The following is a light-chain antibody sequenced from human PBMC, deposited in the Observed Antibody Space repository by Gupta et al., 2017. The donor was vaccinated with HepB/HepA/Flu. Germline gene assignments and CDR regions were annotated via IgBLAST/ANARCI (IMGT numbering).Light chain of an antibody. Sequence: SYVLTQPPSVSVAPAKTARITCGGTHIGSKSVNWYQQNPGQAPVLVIYYDSDRPSGPPDRFSASTSGTTATSTTTRVEAGEEAYEYYPGSDSTSDNRGFGGGTKLTVL. J-gene: IGLJ3*02. CDR2: YDS. V-gene: IGLV3-21*04. CDR1: HIGSKS. CDR3: PGSDSTSDNRG.